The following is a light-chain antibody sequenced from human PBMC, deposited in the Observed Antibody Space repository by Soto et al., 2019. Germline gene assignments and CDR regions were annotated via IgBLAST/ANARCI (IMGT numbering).Light chain of an antibody. V-gene: IGLV2-14*03. CDR1: SSDVGGYNY. CDR3: CSYTTSNTRQIV. Sequence: QCALTQPASVSGSAGQSITISCPGTSSDVGGYNYVSWYQHHPGKAPKLMIYDVSNRPSGVSNRFSGSKSGNTASLTISGLQPEDEADYYCCSYTTSNTRQIVFGTGTKVTVL. CDR2: DVS. J-gene: IGLJ1*01.